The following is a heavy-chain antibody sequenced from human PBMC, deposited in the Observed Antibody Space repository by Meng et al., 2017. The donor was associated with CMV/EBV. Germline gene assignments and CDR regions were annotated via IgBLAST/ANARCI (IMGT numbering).Heavy chain of an antibody. CDR1: GGSSSSYY. V-gene: IGHV4-4*07. CDR3: ARGGLYYYDSSGHFDY. Sequence: HGRLRESGPGLVKPSEALSLTCTVSGGSSSSYYWSWIRQPAGKGLEWIGRIYTSGSTNYNPSLKSRVTMSVDTSKNQFSLKLSSVTAADTAVYYCARGGLYYYDSSGHFDYWGQGTLVTVSS. J-gene: IGHJ4*02. D-gene: IGHD3-22*01. CDR2: IYTSGST.